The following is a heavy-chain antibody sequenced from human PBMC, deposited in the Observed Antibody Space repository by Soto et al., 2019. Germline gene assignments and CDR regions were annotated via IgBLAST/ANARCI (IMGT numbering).Heavy chain of an antibody. CDR3: ARAVPGPALRGGV. Sequence: SETLSLTCAVSGGSISSGGYSRSWIRQTPGKSLEWIGYIYPTGKTYYNPSLENRVTISIHTSKNQFPLQLTSVTAADTAVYYWARAVPGPALRGGVWGDGATGTVAA. CDR2: IYPTGKT. D-gene: IGHD3-16*01. J-gene: IGHJ6*04. CDR1: GGSISSGGYS. V-gene: IGHV4-30-2*01.